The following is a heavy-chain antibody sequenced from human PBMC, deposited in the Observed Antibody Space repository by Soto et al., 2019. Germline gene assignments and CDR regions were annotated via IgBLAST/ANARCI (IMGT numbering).Heavy chain of an antibody. V-gene: IGHV1-18*01. CDR2: ISAHNGNT. Sequence: QVHLVQSGAEVKKPGASVKVSCKGSGYAFTTYGITWVRQAPGQGLEWMGWISAHNGNTNYAQKLQGRVTVTRDTCTRTAYLELRSVSSDDTAVYYCARGRYGDYWGQGALVTVSS. J-gene: IGHJ4*02. CDR1: GYAFTTYG. D-gene: IGHD1-1*01. CDR3: ARGRYGDY.